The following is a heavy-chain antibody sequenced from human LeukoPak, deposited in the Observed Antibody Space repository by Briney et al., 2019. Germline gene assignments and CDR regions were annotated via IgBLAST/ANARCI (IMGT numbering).Heavy chain of an antibody. Sequence: SETLSLTCADSGGSISDSYWWSWVHQPPEKGLEWIGEIYHSGTTNYNPSLKSRVTISVDKSKNQFSLRLSSVTAADTAVYYCARNPFEYWGQGTLVTVSS. CDR2: IYHSGTT. CDR3: ARNPFEY. J-gene: IGHJ4*02. CDR1: GGSISDSYW. V-gene: IGHV4-4*02.